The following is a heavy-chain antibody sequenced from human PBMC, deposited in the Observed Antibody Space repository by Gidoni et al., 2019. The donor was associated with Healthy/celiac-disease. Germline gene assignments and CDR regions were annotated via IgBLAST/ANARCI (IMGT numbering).Heavy chain of an antibody. D-gene: IGHD6-13*01. CDR3: ASTEGIAAAYYYGMDV. Sequence: QVQLVQSGAEVKKPGSSVKVSCKASGGPFSSYAISWVRQAPGQGLEWMGGIIPIFGTANYAQKFQGRVTITADESTSTAYMELSSLRSEDTAVYYCASTEGIAAAYYYGMDVWGQGTTVTVSS. J-gene: IGHJ6*02. V-gene: IGHV1-69*01. CDR1: GGPFSSYA. CDR2: IIPIFGTA.